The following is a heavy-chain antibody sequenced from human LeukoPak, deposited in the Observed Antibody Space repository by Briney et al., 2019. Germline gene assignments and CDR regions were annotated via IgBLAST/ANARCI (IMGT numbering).Heavy chain of an antibody. V-gene: IGHV3-23*01. Sequence: GGSLRLSCAASGFTFSSYAMSWVRQAPGKGLEWVSAISGSGGSTYYADSVKGRFTVSRDNSKNMLYLQMNSLRVEDTAVYYCTRDSTTFRFGYWGQGTLVTVSS. CDR3: TRDSTTFRFGY. CDR2: ISGSGGST. D-gene: IGHD1-26*01. CDR1: GFTFSSYA. J-gene: IGHJ4*02.